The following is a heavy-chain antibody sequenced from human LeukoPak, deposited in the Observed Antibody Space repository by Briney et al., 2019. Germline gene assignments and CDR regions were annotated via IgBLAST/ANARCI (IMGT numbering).Heavy chain of an antibody. Sequence: AASVKVSCKASGYTFTTYSISWVRQAPGQGLEWMGWISTYNGKTTYAQNLQGRVTMTTNTSTSTAYMELRSLRSDDTAVYYCARQYSSSLYYFDNWGQGTLVTVSS. J-gene: IGHJ4*02. V-gene: IGHV1-18*01. CDR2: ISTYNGKT. D-gene: IGHD6-13*01. CDR1: GYTFTTYS. CDR3: ARQYSSSLYYFDN.